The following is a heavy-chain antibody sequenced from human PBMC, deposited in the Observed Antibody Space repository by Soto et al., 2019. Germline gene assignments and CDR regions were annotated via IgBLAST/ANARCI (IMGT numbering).Heavy chain of an antibody. D-gene: IGHD3-10*01. CDR2: IIPIFDSA. J-gene: IGHJ6*02. CDR3: ARSRGVGSDYYSYGMDV. CDR1: GDTFSSYA. Sequence: QVQVVQSGAEVKKPGSSMRVSCKASGDTFSSYAVNWVRQAPGQGLEWIGGIIPIFDSANFAPKFQGRVTITADESSSTTDLELSSLGSEDTAVYYCARSRGVGSDYYSYGMDVWGQGTTVTVSS. V-gene: IGHV1-69*12.